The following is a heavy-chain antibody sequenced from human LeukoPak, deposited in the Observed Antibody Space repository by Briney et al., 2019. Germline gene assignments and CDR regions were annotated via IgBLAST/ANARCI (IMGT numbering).Heavy chain of an antibody. V-gene: IGHV1-18*01. J-gene: IGHJ2*01. Sequence: ASVKVSCKASGYTFTSYGISWVRQAPGQGLEWMGWISAYNGNTNYAQKLQGRVTMTTDTSTSTAYMELSSLRSEDTAVYYCARSSIKTWYFDLWGRGTLVTVSS. CDR1: GYTFTSYG. CDR3: ARSSIKTWYFDL. CDR2: ISAYNGNT. D-gene: IGHD6-6*01.